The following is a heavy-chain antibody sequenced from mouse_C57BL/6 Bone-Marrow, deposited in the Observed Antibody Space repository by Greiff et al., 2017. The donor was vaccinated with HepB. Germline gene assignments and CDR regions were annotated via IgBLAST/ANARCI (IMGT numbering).Heavy chain of an antibody. Sequence: QVQLQQSGAELVRPGTSVKVSCKASGYAFTNYLIEWVKQRPGQGLEWIGVINPGSGGTNYNEKFKGKATLTADKSSSTAYMQLSSLTSEDSAVYFCARTLYYYGSSSSYWYFDVWGTGTTVTVSS. J-gene: IGHJ1*03. CDR2: INPGSGGT. CDR3: ARTLYYYGSSSSYWYFDV. D-gene: IGHD1-1*01. V-gene: IGHV1-54*01. CDR1: GYAFTNYL.